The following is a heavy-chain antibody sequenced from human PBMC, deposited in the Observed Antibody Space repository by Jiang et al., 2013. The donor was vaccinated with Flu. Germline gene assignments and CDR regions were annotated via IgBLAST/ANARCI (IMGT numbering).Heavy chain of an antibody. CDR2: IFWDDDK. V-gene: IGHV2-5*06. J-gene: IGHJ4*02. D-gene: IGHD2-2*01. CDR3: ARLSSTSCQNCIDY. Sequence: KPTQTLTLTCTFSGFSLSTSGVGVGWIRQPPGKALEWLALIFWDDDKRYRPSLKSRLTITKDTSKNQVVLTMTNMDPVDTATYYCARLSSTSCQNCIDYWGQGTLVTVSS. CDR1: GFSLSTSGVG.